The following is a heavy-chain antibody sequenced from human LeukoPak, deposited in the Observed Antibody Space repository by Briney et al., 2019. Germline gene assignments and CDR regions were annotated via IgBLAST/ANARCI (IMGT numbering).Heavy chain of an antibody. Sequence: SETLSLTCTVSGGSISSSSYYWGWIRQPPGKGLEWIGSIYYSGSTYYNPSLKSRVTISVDTSKNQFSLKLSSVTAADTAVYYCAREVTTVTNRFDYWGQGTLVTVSS. CDR1: GGSISSSSYY. J-gene: IGHJ4*02. V-gene: IGHV4-39*02. CDR3: AREVTTVTNRFDY. CDR2: IYYSGST. D-gene: IGHD4-17*01.